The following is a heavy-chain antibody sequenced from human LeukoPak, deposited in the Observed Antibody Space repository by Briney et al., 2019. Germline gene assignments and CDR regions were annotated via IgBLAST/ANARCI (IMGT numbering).Heavy chain of an antibody. Sequence: PSETLSLTCTVSGDSVRSYYWSWIRQPPGKGLEWIGNIHYSGSTKYSSSLKSRVTISVDTSSNQFSLRVTSLTAADTAVYYCARLGALHDAFDVWGQGTLVTVSS. CDR2: IHYSGST. CDR3: ARLGALHDAFDV. J-gene: IGHJ3*01. CDR1: GDSVRSYY. D-gene: IGHD3-16*01. V-gene: IGHV4-59*02.